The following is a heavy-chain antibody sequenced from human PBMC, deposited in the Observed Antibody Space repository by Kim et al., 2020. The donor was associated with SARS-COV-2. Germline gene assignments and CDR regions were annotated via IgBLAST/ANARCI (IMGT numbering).Heavy chain of an antibody. CDR2: SEK. D-gene: IGHD4-17*01. V-gene: IGHV3-7*03. J-gene: IGHJ4*02. Sequence: SEKYDVDSVKGRFTISRDNAKNSLYLQMDILRAEDTALYYCTRDGRALRDYWGQGTLVIVSS. CDR3: TRDGRALRDY.